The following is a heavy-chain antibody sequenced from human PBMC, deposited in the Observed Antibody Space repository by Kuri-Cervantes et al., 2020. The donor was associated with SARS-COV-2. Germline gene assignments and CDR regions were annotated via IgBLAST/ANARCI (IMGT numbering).Heavy chain of an antibody. J-gene: IGHJ4*02. Sequence: SETLSLTCTVSGGSISNTSYYWSWVRQSPGKGLEWSGNMYYSGSTYDSPSLKSRCTISVDTAKKQFYLKLKSVTATDTAVYSSARAAEYYFDYWGQGTLVTVSS. D-gene: IGHD6-25*01. CDR2: MYYSGST. CDR1: GGSISNTSYY. V-gene: IGHV4-39*01. CDR3: ARAAEYYFDY.